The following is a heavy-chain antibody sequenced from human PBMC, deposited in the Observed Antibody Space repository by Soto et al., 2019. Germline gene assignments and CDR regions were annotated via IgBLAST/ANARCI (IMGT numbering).Heavy chain of an antibody. CDR2: LIPIFGTA. CDR1: GGTFSSYA. J-gene: IGHJ4*02. CDR3: ARDPGYCSGGSCYSGGNY. Sequence: QVQLVQSGAEVKKPGSSVKVSCKASGGTFSSYAISWVRQAPGQGLEWMGGLIPIFGTANYAQKFQGRVTITADESTSTAYMELSSLRSEDTAVYYCARDPGYCSGGSCYSGGNYWGQGTLVTVSS. V-gene: IGHV1-69*01. D-gene: IGHD2-15*01.